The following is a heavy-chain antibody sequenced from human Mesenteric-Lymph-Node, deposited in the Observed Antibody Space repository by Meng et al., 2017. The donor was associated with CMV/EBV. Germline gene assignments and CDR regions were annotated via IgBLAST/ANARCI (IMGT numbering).Heavy chain of an antibody. V-gene: IGHV3-48*04. J-gene: IGHJ4*02. CDR3: ARYCSSTSCYTFDY. CDR1: GFTFSNFG. D-gene: IGHD2-2*02. Sequence: GESLKISCAASGFTFSNFGMTWVRQAPGKGLEWVSYISSSSSTIYYADSVKGRFTISRDNAKNSLYLQMNSLRAEDTAVYYCARYCSSTSCYTFDYWGQGTLVTVSS. CDR2: ISSSSSTI.